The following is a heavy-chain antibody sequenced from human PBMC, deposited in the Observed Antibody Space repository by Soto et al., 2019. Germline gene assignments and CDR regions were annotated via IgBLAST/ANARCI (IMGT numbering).Heavy chain of an antibody. D-gene: IGHD3-10*01. CDR3: AIYSGDGSGSSVNYYLDF. CDR2: RKTDASEK. V-gene: IGHV3-7*02. J-gene: IGHJ4*01. Sequence: PWGSMRLSCAASGGTVHSYWMTWACQNPGKGLEWLGTRKTDASEKKYVDSVKGRFTVSRDNAKNSLYLQMDSLRAEDTAVYYCAIYSGDGSGSSVNYYLDFWGRGTLVTVSS. CDR1: GGTVHSYW.